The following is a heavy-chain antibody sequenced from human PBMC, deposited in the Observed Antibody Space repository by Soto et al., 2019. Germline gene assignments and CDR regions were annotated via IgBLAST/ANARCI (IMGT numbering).Heavy chain of an antibody. Sequence: EVQLVESGGGLVQPGGPLKLSCAASGFTFSGSAMHWVRQASGKGLEWVGRIRDKANSYATAYTASVKGRFTISRDDSKNTAYLQMNSLKTEDTAVYYCTRLYCGGDCDFDSWGQGTLVTVSS. D-gene: IGHD2-21*02. CDR3: TRLYCGGDCDFDS. V-gene: IGHV3-73*02. J-gene: IGHJ4*02. CDR1: GFTFSGSA. CDR2: IRDKANSYAT.